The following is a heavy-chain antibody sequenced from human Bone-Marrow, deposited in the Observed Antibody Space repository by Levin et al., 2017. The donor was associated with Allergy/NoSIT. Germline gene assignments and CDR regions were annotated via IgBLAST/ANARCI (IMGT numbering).Heavy chain of an antibody. CDR2: ISRGGVS. J-gene: IGHJ3*02. Sequence: SETLSLTCTVSGYSISSGYHWGWIRQPPGKKLECIATISRGGVSYYNPSLQSRVTISVDTSKNQFPLTMNSVTAADTPVYYCARAYCSTTRCRDAFDIWGQWTVVAVSS. D-gene: IGHD2-2*01. CDR1: GYSISSGYH. V-gene: IGHV4-38-2*02. CDR3: ARAYCSTTRCRDAFDI.